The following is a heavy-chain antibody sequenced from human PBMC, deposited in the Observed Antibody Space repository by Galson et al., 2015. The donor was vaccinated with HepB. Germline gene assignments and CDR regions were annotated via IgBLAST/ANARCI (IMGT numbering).Heavy chain of an antibody. CDR2: IWYDGSNK. V-gene: IGHV3-33*01. D-gene: IGHD4-17*01. CDR3: AREMGDYGDYVRSWFDP. J-gene: IGHJ5*02. Sequence: SLRLSCAASGFTFSSYGMHWVRQAPGKGLEWVAGIWYDGSNKYYADSVKGRFTISRDNSKNTLYLQMNSLRAEDTAVYYCAREMGDYGDYVRSWFDPWGQGTPVTVSS. CDR1: GFTFSSYG.